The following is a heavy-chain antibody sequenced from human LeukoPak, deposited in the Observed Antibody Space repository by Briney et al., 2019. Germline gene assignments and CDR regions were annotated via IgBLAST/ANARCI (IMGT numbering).Heavy chain of an antibody. D-gene: IGHD6-19*01. J-gene: IGHJ4*02. CDR3: ARDGRVSGWCYFDY. CDR1: GGSISSYY. Sequence: SETLSLTCTVSGGSISSYYWSWIRQPPGKGLEWIGYIYYSGSTNYNPSLKSRVTISVDTSKNQFSLKLSSVTAADTAVYYCARDGRVSGWCYFDYWGQGTLVTVSS. CDR2: IYYSGST. V-gene: IGHV4-59*01.